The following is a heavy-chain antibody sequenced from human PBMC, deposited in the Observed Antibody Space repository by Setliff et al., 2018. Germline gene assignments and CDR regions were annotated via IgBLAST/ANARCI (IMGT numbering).Heavy chain of an antibody. CDR3: ARDTRDKYDSSGYYLSLDS. CDR1: GGTFRTDG. D-gene: IGHD3-22*01. Sequence: SVKVSCKSSGGTFRTDGFNWVRQAPGQGLEWMGRIIPVFGTAKYVQKFQGRVTISADESARTAYIEMTSLTFEDTAVYYCARDTRDKYDSSGYYLSLDSWGQGTLVTVSS. CDR2: IIPVFGTA. J-gene: IGHJ4*02. V-gene: IGHV1-69*13.